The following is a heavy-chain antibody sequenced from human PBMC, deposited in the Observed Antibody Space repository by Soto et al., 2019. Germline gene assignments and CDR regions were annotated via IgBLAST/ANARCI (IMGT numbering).Heavy chain of an antibody. CDR3: AKEKGNWFFDL. J-gene: IGHJ2*01. V-gene: IGHV3-30*18. Sequence: QVQLVESGGGVVQPGRSLRLSCAASGFTFNNYGMHWVRQAPGEGLEWVAVISYDESGKYYADYVKGRFGISRDNSKNTLYLEMNGLRAEDTAVYYCAKEKGNWFFDLWGRGTLVTVSS. CDR1: GFTFNNYG. CDR2: ISYDESGK.